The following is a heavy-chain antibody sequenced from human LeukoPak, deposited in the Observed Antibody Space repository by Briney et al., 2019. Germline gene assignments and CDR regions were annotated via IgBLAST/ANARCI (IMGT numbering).Heavy chain of an antibody. CDR1: GFNFFTYG. CDR2: IWYDGSNK. D-gene: IGHD2/OR15-2a*01. CDR3: ARDVRGPHDF. V-gene: IGHV3-33*01. J-gene: IGHJ4*02. Sequence: GGSLRLSCAASGFNFFTYGMHWVRQAPGKGLEWVAVIWYDGSNKYYADSVKGRFTISRDNSKSTLSLQMNSLRAEDTAVYRCARDVRGPHDFWGQGTLVTVSS.